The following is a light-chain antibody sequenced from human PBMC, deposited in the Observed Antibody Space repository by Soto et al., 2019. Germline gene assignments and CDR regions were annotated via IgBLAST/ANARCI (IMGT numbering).Light chain of an antibody. V-gene: IGLV2-14*01. Sequence: QSALTQPASVSGSPGQSITISCTGTSSDVGGYNYVSWYQQHPGKAPKLMIYEVSNRPSGVSNRFSGSKSGNTASLTISGLQAEDEADYDCSSYTSSSTPYVVFGGGTKVTVL. CDR1: SSDVGGYNY. J-gene: IGLJ2*01. CDR2: EVS. CDR3: SSYTSSSTPYVV.